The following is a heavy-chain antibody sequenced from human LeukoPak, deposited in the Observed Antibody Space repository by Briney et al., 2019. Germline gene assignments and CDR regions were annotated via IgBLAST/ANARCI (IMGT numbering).Heavy chain of an antibody. Sequence: PSETLSLTCTVSGGSISSSSYYWGWIRQPPGKGLEWIGSIYYSGSTYYNPSLKSRVTISVDTSKNQFSLKLSSVTAADTAVYYCARVPVKAVAGHNWFDPWGQGTLVTVSS. CDR1: GGSISSSSYY. D-gene: IGHD6-19*01. J-gene: IGHJ5*02. CDR3: ARVPVKAVAGHNWFDP. CDR2: IYYSGST. V-gene: IGHV4-39*07.